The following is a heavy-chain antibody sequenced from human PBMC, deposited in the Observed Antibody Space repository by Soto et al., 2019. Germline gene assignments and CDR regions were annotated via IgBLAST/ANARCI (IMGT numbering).Heavy chain of an antibody. CDR1: GYTFTSYG. V-gene: IGHV1-18*04. J-gene: IGHJ4*02. D-gene: IGHD3-22*01. Sequence: QVQLVQSGAEVKKPGASVKVSCKASGYTFTSYGISWVRQAPGQGLEWMGWISAYNGNTNYAQKLQGRVTMTTDTSTSTAYIELRSLRSDDTAVYYCARDNYYDSSGYYYYFDYWGQGTLVTVSS. CDR3: ARDNYYDSSGYYYYFDY. CDR2: ISAYNGNT.